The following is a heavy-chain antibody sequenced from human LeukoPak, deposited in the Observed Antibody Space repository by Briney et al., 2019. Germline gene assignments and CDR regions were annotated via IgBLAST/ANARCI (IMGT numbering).Heavy chain of an antibody. J-gene: IGHJ4*02. V-gene: IGHV1-2*02. CDR3: ASSITARRYYFDY. CDR1: GYTFTGYY. Sequence: GASVKVSCKASGYTFTGYYIHWVRQAPGQGLEWMGWINPNSGGTNYAQKFQGRVTMTRDTSIGTAYMELSRLRSDDTAVYYCASSITARRYYFDYWGQGTLVTVSS. CDR2: INPNSGGT. D-gene: IGHD6-6*01.